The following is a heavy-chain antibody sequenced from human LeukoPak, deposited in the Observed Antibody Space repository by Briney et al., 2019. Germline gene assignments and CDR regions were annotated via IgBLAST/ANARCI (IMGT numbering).Heavy chain of an antibody. V-gene: IGHV3-53*01. Sequence: GGSLRLSCAASGFTVSSNFMSWVRQAPGKGLEWVSVIYSIGTTYYADSVRGRFTISRDNSKDTLYLQMNNLRAEDTAVYYCARDRDYGGFDYWGQGTQVTVSS. CDR2: IYSIGTT. CDR1: GFTVSSNF. D-gene: IGHD4/OR15-4a*01. CDR3: ARDRDYGGFDY. J-gene: IGHJ4*02.